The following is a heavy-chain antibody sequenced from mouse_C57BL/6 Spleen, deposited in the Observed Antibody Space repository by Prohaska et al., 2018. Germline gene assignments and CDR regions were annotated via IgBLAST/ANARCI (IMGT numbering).Heavy chain of an antibody. CDR3: ARYGAMDY. V-gene: IGHV1-26*01. CDR2: INPNNGGT. Sequence: HGKSLEWIGDINPNNGGTSYNQKFKGKATLTVDKSSSTAYMELRSLTSEDSAVYYCARYGAMDYWGQGTSVTVSS. J-gene: IGHJ4*01. D-gene: IGHD1-1*01.